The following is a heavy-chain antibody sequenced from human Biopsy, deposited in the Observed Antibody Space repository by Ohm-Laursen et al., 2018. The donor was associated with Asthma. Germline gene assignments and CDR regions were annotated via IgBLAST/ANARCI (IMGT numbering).Heavy chain of an antibody. D-gene: IGHD4-17*01. Sequence: GSLRLSCSASGFTFSSYSMNWVRQAPGKGLEWVSYISSSSSTIYYADSVKGRFTISRDNAKNSLYLQMDSLRDEDTAVYYCARPRWGPYGYWGQGTLVTVSS. V-gene: IGHV3-48*02. CDR3: ARPRWGPYGY. CDR1: GFTFSSYS. J-gene: IGHJ4*02. CDR2: ISSSSSTI.